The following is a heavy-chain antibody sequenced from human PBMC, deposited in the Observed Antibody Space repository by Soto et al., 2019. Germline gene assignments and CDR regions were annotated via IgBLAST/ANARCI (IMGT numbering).Heavy chain of an antibody. J-gene: IGHJ3*02. V-gene: IGHV3-23*01. CDR1: GFTFSSYA. Sequence: EVQLLESGGGLVQPGGSLRLSCAASGFTFSSYAMSWVRQAPGKGLEWVSAISGSGGSTYYADSVKGRFTISRDNSKNTLYLQMNSLRAEDTAVYYCATGSSHDYTAFDICGQGTLVTVSS. D-gene: IGHD2-2*01. CDR3: ATGSSHDYTAFDI. CDR2: ISGSGGST.